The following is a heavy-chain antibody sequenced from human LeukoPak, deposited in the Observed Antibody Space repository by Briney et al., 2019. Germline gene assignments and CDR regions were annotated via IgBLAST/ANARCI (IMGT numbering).Heavy chain of an antibody. CDR3: ARYRLGGAVGATTEAHAFDI. V-gene: IGHV3-21*01. Sequence: KPGGSLRLSCAASGFTFSSYSMNWVRQAPGKGLEWVSSISSSSSYIYYADSVKGRFTISRDNAKNSLYLQMNSLRAEDTAVYYCARYRLGGAVGATTEAHAFDIWGQGTMVTVSS. CDR2: ISSSSSYI. CDR1: GFTFSSYS. J-gene: IGHJ3*02. D-gene: IGHD1-26*01.